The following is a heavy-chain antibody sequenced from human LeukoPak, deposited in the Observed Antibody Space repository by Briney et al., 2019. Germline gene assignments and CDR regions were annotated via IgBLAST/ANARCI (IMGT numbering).Heavy chain of an antibody. Sequence: SETLSLTCTVWGGSISLYYWSWIRQPAGKGLEWIGRIYTSGSTNYNPSLKSRVTMSVDASKNQFALKLSSVTAADTAVYYCAREPGGSFGGIDYWGQGTLVNVSS. CDR3: AREPGGSFGGIDY. CDR1: GGSISLYY. V-gene: IGHV4-4*07. D-gene: IGHD1-26*01. J-gene: IGHJ4*02. CDR2: IYTSGST.